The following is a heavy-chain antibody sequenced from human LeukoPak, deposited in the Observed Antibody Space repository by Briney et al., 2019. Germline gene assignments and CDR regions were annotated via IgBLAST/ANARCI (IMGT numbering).Heavy chain of an antibody. D-gene: IGHD5-18*01. CDR1: GGSISSGGYY. Sequence: SETLSLTCTVSGGSISSGGYYWSWIRQHPGKGLEWIGYIYYSGSTYYNPSLKSRVTISVDTPKNHFSLKLSSVTAADTAVYYCARTEDTAMAFDYWGQGTLVTVSS. CDR2: IYYSGST. CDR3: ARTEDTAMAFDY. J-gene: IGHJ4*02. V-gene: IGHV4-31*03.